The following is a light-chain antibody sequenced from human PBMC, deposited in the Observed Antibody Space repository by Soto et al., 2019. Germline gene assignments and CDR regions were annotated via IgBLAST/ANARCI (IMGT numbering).Light chain of an antibody. J-gene: IGKJ2*01. Sequence: EIVMTQSPATLSVSPGERATLSCRASQSVSSTLAWYQQKPGQAPRLLIYGASTRATGIPARFSGSGSGTECTLTISSLQSEDFAVYYCQQYNNWPPYTFGQGTNLEIK. CDR1: QSVSST. CDR2: GAS. V-gene: IGKV3-15*01. CDR3: QQYNNWPPYT.